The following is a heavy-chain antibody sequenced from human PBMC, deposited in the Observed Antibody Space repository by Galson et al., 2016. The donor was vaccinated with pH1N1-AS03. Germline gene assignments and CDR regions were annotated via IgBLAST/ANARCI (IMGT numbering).Heavy chain of an antibody. J-gene: IGHJ2*01. Sequence: PALVKPTQTLTLTCDFSGFSLNTNGVGVGWIRQPPGKPLEWLALIYWNSEKRYNPFLKGRHTITKDTSKNQVVLTMTNMAPGDTATYFCARKPTGSMVVTIGVGYVDLWGRGTLVAVSS. CDR2: IYWNSEK. CDR1: GFSLNTNGVG. CDR3: ARKPTGSMVVTIGVGYVDL. D-gene: IGHD2-21*02. V-gene: IGHV2-5*01.